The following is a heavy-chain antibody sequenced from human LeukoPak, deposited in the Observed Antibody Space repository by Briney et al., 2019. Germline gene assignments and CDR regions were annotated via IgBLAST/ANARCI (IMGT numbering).Heavy chain of an antibody. V-gene: IGHV7-4-1*02. CDR2: INTNTGNP. CDR1: GYTFTSYA. D-gene: IGHD3-10*01. CDR3: ARSYYYGSGSRSYYFDY. Sequence: ASVKVSCKASGYTFTSYAMNWVRQAPGQGLEWMGWINTNTGNPTYAQGFTGRFVFSLDTPVSTAYLQISSLKAEDTAVYYCARSYYYGSGSRSYYFDYWGQGTLVTVSS. J-gene: IGHJ4*02.